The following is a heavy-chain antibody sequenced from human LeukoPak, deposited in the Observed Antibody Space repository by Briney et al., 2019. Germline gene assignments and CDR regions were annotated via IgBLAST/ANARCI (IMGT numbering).Heavy chain of an antibody. CDR3: ARVKRDCSGGTCYSYDY. CDR2: ISSNGDFT. V-gene: IGHV3-23*01. Sequence: GGSLRLSCVASRFTFNTYSVNWVRQAPGKGLEWVSAISSNGDFTYYADSVRGRFTISRDNSKNTVFLQMNGLRAEDTAVYYCARVKRDCSGGTCYSYDYWGQGTLVTVSS. D-gene: IGHD2-15*01. CDR1: RFTFNTYS. J-gene: IGHJ4*02.